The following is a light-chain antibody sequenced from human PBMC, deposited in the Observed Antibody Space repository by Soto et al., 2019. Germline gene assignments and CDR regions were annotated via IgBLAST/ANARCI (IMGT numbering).Light chain of an antibody. V-gene: IGLV1-36*01. CDR2: YDD. J-gene: IGLJ1*01. Sequence: QSVLPQPPSVSEAPRQRVTIPCSGSSSNIGNNAVNWYQQLPGKAPKLLIYYDDLLPSGVSDRFSGSKSGTSASLAISGLQTEDEADYYCAAWDDSLNGYVFGTGTRSPS. CDR3: AAWDDSLNGYV. CDR1: SSNIGNNA.